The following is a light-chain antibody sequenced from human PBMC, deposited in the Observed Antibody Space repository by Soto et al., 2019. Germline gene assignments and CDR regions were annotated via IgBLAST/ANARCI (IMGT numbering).Light chain of an antibody. CDR1: NSNIGAGYD. Sequence: QSVLTQPPSVSGAPGQRVTISCTGSNSNIGAGYDVHWYQQLPGTAPKLLIYRNSNRPSGVPDRFSGSKSGTSASLAITGLQAEDEADYNCQSYDSSLSGWVFGGGTKLTVL. V-gene: IGLV1-40*01. CDR3: QSYDSSLSGWV. CDR2: RNS. J-gene: IGLJ3*02.